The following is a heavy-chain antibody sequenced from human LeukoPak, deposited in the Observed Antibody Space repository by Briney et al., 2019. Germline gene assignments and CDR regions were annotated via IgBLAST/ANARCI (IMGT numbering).Heavy chain of an antibody. CDR3: ARQRLSDAFDI. V-gene: IGHV4-61*02. Sequence: SETLSLTCTVSGGPISSGSYYWSWIRQPAGKGLEWIGRIYASGSTNYNPSLKSRVTISVDTSKNQFSLKLSSVTAADTAVYYCARQRLSDAFDIWGQGTMVTVSS. J-gene: IGHJ3*02. D-gene: IGHD6-25*01. CDR1: GGPISSGSYY. CDR2: IYASGST.